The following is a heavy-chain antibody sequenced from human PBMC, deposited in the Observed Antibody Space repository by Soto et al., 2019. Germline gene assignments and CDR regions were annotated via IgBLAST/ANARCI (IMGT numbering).Heavy chain of an antibody. CDR1: GYTFTSYA. CDR3: ARKTSVGYSPFDY. Sequence: GASVKVSCKASGYTFTSYAMHWVRQAPGQRLEWMGWINAGNGNTKYSQKSQGRVTITRDTSASTAYMELSSLRSEDTAVYYCARKTSVGYSPFDYWGQGTLVTVS. D-gene: IGHD5-12*01. CDR2: INAGNGNT. J-gene: IGHJ4*02. V-gene: IGHV1-3*01.